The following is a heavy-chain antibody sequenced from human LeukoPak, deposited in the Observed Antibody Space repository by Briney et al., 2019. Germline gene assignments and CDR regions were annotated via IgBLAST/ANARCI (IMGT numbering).Heavy chain of an antibody. D-gene: IGHD4-23*01. V-gene: IGHV1-8*02. Sequence: ASVKVSCKPSGGIFSSYAITWVRQATGQGLEWMGWMNPNSGNTGYAQKFQGRVTMTSYTSIDTAYMELSSLRSEDTAVYYCATELRWKEYWGQGTLVTVSS. CDR1: GGIFSSYA. CDR2: MNPNSGNT. CDR3: ATELRWKEY. J-gene: IGHJ4*02.